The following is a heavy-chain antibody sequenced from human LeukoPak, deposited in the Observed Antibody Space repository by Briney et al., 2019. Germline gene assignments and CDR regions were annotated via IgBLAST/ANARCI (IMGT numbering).Heavy chain of an antibody. V-gene: IGHV4-59*01. D-gene: IGHD4-17*01. CDR3: ARDGGDYVTDY. Sequence: ASETLSLSCTVSGGSISSYYWSWIRQPPGKGLEWIGYIYYSGSTNYNPSLKSRVTISVDTSKNQFSLKLSSVTAADTAVYYCARDGGDYVTDYWGQGTLVTVSS. CDR1: GGSISSYY. CDR2: IYYSGST. J-gene: IGHJ4*02.